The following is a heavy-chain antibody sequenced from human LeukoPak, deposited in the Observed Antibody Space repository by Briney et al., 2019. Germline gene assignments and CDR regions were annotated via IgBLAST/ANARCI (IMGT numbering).Heavy chain of an antibody. Sequence: GSSVKVSCKASGGTFSSYAISWVRQAPGQGLEWMGRIIPILGIANYAQKFQGRVTITADKSTSTAYMELSSLRSEDTAVYYCARPQRTYYSGGSCSNYYYYGMDVWGQGTTVTVSS. CDR1: GGTFSSYA. V-gene: IGHV1-69*04. CDR3: ARPQRTYYSGGSCSNYYYYGMDV. J-gene: IGHJ6*02. D-gene: IGHD2-15*01. CDR2: IIPILGIA.